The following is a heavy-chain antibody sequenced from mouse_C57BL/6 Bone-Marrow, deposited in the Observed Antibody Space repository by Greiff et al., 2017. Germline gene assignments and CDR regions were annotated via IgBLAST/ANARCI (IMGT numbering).Heavy chain of an antibody. D-gene: IGHD1-1*01. CDR2: INPNYGTT. CDR1: GYSFTDYN. CDR3: ARKDNYGSQILYYVDY. Sequence: EVKLMESGPELVKPGASVKISCKASGYSFTDYNMNWVKQSNGKSLEWIGVINPNYGTTSYNQKFKGKATLTVDQSSSTAYMQLNSLTSEDSAVYYCARKDNYGSQILYYVDYWGQGTTLTVSS. V-gene: IGHV1-39*01. J-gene: IGHJ2*01.